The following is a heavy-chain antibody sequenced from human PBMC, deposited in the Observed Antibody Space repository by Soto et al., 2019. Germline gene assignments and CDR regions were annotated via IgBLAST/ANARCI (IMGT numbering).Heavy chain of an antibody. D-gene: IGHD1-26*01. Sequence: ASVKVSCKAPRDTFTSYYINWVRQAPGQGLEWMGVINPQGGSTAYAQKFKGRVTLTRDTSASTVYMEVSSLTSEDTAMYYCARSSGGNFGIIIEGTNWFATWGQGALVTVSS. CDR1: RDTFTSYY. CDR3: ARSSGGNFGIIIEGTNWFAT. J-gene: IGHJ5*02. V-gene: IGHV1-46*01. CDR2: INPQGGST.